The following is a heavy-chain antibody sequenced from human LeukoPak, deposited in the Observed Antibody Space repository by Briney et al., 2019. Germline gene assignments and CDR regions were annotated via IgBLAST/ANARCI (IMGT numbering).Heavy chain of an antibody. CDR3: AKAHALQWFLNAFDI. CDR2: ISGSGGST. Sequence: GGSLRLSCAASGFTFSSYAMSWIRQAPGKGLEWVSAISGSGGSTYYADSVKGRFTISRDNSKNTLYLQMNSLRAEDTAVYYCAKAHALQWFLNAFDIWGQGTMVTVSS. V-gene: IGHV3-23*01. CDR1: GFTFSSYA. D-gene: IGHD3-22*01. J-gene: IGHJ3*02.